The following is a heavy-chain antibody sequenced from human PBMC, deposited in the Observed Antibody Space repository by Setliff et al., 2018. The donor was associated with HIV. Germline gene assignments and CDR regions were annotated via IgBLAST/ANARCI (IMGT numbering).Heavy chain of an antibody. J-gene: IGHJ4*02. CDR1: GQSISGYY. V-gene: IGHV4-34*01. Sequence: TLSLTCAVYGQSISGYYWSWIRQTPGKGLEWIGEINHGGDTNYNPSLKSRVTISVGSSYNHFSLKLSSVTAADTGVYYCASRRGIEFYFDIWGQGTPVTVSS. CDR3: ASRRGIEFYFDI. CDR2: INHGGDT. D-gene: IGHD3-10*01.